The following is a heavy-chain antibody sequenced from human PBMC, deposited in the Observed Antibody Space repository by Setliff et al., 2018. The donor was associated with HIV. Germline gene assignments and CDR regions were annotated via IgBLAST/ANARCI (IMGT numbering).Heavy chain of an antibody. D-gene: IGHD2-15*01. CDR2: IYWDDDK. CDR3: ARLATPTVRQRAFDF. V-gene: IGHV2-5*02. J-gene: IGHJ3*01. CDR1: GFSLNTNELG. Sequence: SGPTLVNPTQTLTLTCTFSGFSLNTNELGVGWIRLPPGKALEWLAVIYWDDDKRYSPPLKSRLTVTKDNSKNQVVLTMTNMDPVDSATYYCARLATPTVRQRAFDFWGQGTVVTVSS.